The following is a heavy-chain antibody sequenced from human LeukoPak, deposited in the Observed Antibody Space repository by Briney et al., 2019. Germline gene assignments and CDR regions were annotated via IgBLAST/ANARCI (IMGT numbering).Heavy chain of an antibody. J-gene: IGHJ4*02. Sequence: SETLSLTCTVSGGAISTYYLSWIRQPPGKGLEWIGYIYYSGNTNYNPSLKSRLTISVDTSKNQFSLRLSSVTAADTAVYFCARVGSGNFDYWGQGTLVTVSS. V-gene: IGHV4-59*01. CDR2: IYYSGNT. CDR1: GGAISTYY. D-gene: IGHD1-26*01. CDR3: ARVGSGNFDY.